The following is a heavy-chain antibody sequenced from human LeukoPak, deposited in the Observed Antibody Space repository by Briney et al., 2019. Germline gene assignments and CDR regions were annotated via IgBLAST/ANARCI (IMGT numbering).Heavy chain of an antibody. CDR3: PSITHPIVAAGVDD. V-gene: IGHV3-21*01. CDR2: ISSSSSYI. Sequence: GGSLRLSCAASGFTFSSYEMNWVRQAPGKGLEWVSSISSSSSYIYYADSVKGRFTISRDNAKNSLYLQMNSLRAEDTAVYYCPSITHPIVAAGVDDWGQGTLVTVSS. CDR1: GFTFSSYE. D-gene: IGHD6-13*01. J-gene: IGHJ4*02.